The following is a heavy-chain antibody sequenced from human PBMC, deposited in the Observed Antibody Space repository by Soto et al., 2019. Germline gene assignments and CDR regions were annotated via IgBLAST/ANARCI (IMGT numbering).Heavy chain of an antibody. V-gene: IGHV1-69*13. Sequence: SVKVSCKTSGGTFSTFGISWVRQAPGQGLEWMGGIIPFFGTAEYSQKFEDRITITADESTNTVYMDLRSLTSEDTALFYCARTAPMDAGDKYYYDFWGQGALVTVSS. CDR1: GGTFSTFG. CDR3: ARTAPMDAGDKYYYDF. CDR2: IIPFFGTA. D-gene: IGHD3-16*01. J-gene: IGHJ4*02.